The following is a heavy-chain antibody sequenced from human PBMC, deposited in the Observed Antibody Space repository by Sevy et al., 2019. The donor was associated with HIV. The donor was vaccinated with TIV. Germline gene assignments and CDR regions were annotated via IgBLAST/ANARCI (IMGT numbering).Heavy chain of an antibody. J-gene: IGHJ4*02. V-gene: IGHV3-7*01. CDR3: TRELWPGDY. CDR1: GFSFSDYY. D-gene: IGHD2-21*01. CDR2: IYQDGSQE. Sequence: GGSLRLSCAASGFSFSDYYMGWVRHAPGKGLEWVANIYQDGSQENYVDSVKGRFTISRDNAKNSVYLQMNSLRVDDTGIYYCTRELWPGDYWGQGTLVTVSS.